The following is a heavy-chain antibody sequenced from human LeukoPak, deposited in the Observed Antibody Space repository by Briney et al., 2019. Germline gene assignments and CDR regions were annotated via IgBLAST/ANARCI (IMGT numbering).Heavy chain of an antibody. D-gene: IGHD3-22*01. CDR1: GFTFSSYN. Sequence: GGSLRLSCAASGFTFSSYNMNWVRQAPGKGLEWVSFLSSSSSTIYYADSVKGRFTISRDNAKNSLYLQMNSLRAEDTAVYYCARDYYDSSGYYYGGPWGQGTLVTVSS. CDR2: LSSSSSTI. J-gene: IGHJ5*02. CDR3: ARDYYDSSGYYYGGP. V-gene: IGHV3-48*01.